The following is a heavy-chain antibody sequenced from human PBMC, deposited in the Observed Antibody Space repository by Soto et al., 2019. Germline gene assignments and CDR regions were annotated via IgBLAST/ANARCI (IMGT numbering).Heavy chain of an antibody. CDR1: GYSFLYYA. CDR3: AVRGSDTSKGLLG. D-gene: IGHD6-19*01. Sequence: QVQLVQSGGEVREPGASVKVSCKASGYSFLYYAISWVRQAPGQGLEWLGWISPYNANTKYGERVQGRVTITTDTATSTASLELRSLTSDDTAVYYCAVRGSDTSKGLLGWGQGTLVTVSS. CDR2: ISPYNANT. J-gene: IGHJ4*02. V-gene: IGHV1-18*01.